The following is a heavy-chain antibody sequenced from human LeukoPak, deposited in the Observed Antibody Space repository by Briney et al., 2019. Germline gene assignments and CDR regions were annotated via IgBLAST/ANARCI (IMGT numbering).Heavy chain of an antibody. D-gene: IGHD2-8*01. CDR3: ALGTINKDYYFGMDV. J-gene: IGHJ6*02. CDR1: GFTFSNYY. V-gene: IGHV3-11*01. Sequence: GGSLRLSCAASGFTFSNYYMTWLRQAPGKGLEWLSYISNSGTTVFYADSVKGRFTVSRDNAKRSLYLQIESLRDDDTAVYHCALGTINKDYYFGMDVWGQGTTVTVSS. CDR2: ISNSGTTV.